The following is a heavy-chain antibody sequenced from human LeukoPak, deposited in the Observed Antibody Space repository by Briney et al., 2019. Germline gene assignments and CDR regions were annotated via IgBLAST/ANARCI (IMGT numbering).Heavy chain of an antibody. CDR2: ISYDGSNK. Sequence: PGGSLRLSCAASGFTFRSYGIHWVRQAPGKGLEWVAVISYDGSNKYYADSVKGRFTISRDNPKNTLYLQMNTLRVEDTAVYYCARGSWSAADTNIDYWGQGTLVTVSS. CDR3: ARGSWSAADTNIDY. CDR1: GFTFRSYG. V-gene: IGHV3-30*03. D-gene: IGHD6-13*01. J-gene: IGHJ4*02.